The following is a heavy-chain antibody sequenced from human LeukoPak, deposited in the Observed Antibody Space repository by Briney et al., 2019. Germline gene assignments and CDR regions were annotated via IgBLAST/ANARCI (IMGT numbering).Heavy chain of an antibody. CDR1: GFTFSSYW. V-gene: IGHV3-74*01. CDR2: INSDGSTT. D-gene: IGHD3-22*01. J-gene: IGHJ4*02. CDR3: ASGHHYYDSSAYYY. Sequence: GGSLRLSCAASGFTFSSYWMNWVRQAPGKGLVWVSRINSDGSTTSYAASVKGRFTISRDTAKNTLYLQMNSLRAEDTAVYYCASGHHYYDSSAYYYWGQGTLVTVSS.